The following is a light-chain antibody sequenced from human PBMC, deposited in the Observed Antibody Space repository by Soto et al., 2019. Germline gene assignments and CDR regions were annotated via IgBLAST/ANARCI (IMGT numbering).Light chain of an antibody. CDR3: SSHTSSSTLGV. CDR2: DVS. J-gene: IGLJ2*01. Sequence: QSALTQPASVSGSPGQSITISCTGTSSGVGGYNYVSWYQQHPGKAPKLMIYDVSNRPSGVSNRFSGSKSGNTASLTISGLQAEDEADYYCSSHTSSSTLGVFGGGTKLTVL. V-gene: IGLV2-14*01. CDR1: SSGVGGYNY.